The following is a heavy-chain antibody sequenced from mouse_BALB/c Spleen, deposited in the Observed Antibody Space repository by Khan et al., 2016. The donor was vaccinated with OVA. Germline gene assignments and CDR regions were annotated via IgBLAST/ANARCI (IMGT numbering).Heavy chain of an antibody. CDR3: DRWFDGDASLYDMDY. CDR2: IWSDGST. D-gene: IGHD2-13*01. CDR1: GFSLTSYG. J-gene: IGHJ4*01. Sequence: QVQLKQSGPGLVAPSQSLSITCTVSGFSLTSYGVHWVRQPPGKGLEWLVVIWSDGSTNYNSVLKSRLSISKDNSKSQVFLKMNSLQTDDTAIYYCDRWFDGDASLYDMDYWGQGKEVTV. V-gene: IGHV2-6*02.